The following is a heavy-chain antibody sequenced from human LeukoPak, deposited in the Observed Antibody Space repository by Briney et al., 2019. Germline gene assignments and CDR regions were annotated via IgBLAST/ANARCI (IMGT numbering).Heavy chain of an antibody. V-gene: IGHV3-21*01. CDR1: GFTFSSYS. CDR3: ARAVPSTYYYDSSGYPDY. J-gene: IGHJ4*02. D-gene: IGHD3-22*01. Sequence: GGSLRLSCAASGFTFSSYSMSWVRQAPGKGLEWVSSICRSSENIYYADSVKGRFTISRDNAKNSLYLQMDSLGAEDTAVYYCARAVPSTYYYDSSGYPDYWGQGTLVTVSS. CDR2: ICRSSENI.